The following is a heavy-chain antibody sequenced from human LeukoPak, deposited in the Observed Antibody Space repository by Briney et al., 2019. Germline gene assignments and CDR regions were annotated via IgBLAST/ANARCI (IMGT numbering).Heavy chain of an antibody. V-gene: IGHV3-30*04. J-gene: IGHJ1*01. CDR2: IRYDGSNK. CDR3: ARGVTIFGVVTDGPLLQH. Sequence: GRSLRLSCAASGFTFNKYAMHWVRQAPGKGLEWVAFIRYDGSNKYYADSVKGRFTISRDNSKNTLYLQMNSLRAEDTAVYYCARGVTIFGVVTDGPLLQHWGQGTLVTVSS. CDR1: GFTFNKYA. D-gene: IGHD3-3*01.